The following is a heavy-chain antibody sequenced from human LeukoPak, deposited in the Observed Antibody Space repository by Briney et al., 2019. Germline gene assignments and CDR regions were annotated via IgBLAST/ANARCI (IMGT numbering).Heavy chain of an antibody. J-gene: IGHJ6*03. Sequence: ASVKVSCKASGYTFTSYDINWVRQATGQGLEWMGWMNPSSGNTGYAQKFQGRVTMTRNTSISTAYMELSSLRSEDTAVYYCAREGIAARPIYYYYYMDVWGKGTTVTVSS. CDR2: MNPSSGNT. CDR3: AREGIAARPIYYYYYMDV. V-gene: IGHV1-8*01. D-gene: IGHD6-6*01. CDR1: GYTFTSYD.